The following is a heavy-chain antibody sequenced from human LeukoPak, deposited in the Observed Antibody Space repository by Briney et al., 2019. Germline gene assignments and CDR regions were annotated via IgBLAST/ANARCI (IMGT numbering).Heavy chain of an antibody. CDR2: INHSGST. V-gene: IGHV4-34*01. CDR3: AREGYVSFDY. CDR1: GGPFSGYY. Sequence: SETLSLTCAVYGGPFSGYYLSWIRQPPGKGLEWIGEINHSGSTNYNPSLKSRVTISVNTSKNQLSLRLSSVTAADTAVYYCAREGYVSFDYWGQGTLVTVSS. D-gene: IGHD5-12*01. J-gene: IGHJ4*02.